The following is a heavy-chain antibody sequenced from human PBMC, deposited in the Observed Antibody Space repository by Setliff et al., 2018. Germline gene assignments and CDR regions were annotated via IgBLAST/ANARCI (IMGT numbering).Heavy chain of an antibody. CDR2: IYYSGST. J-gene: IGHJ6*02. CDR1: GGSISSYY. Sequence: SETLSLTCTVSGGSISSYYWSWIRQPPGKGLEWIGYIYYSGSTNYNPSLKSRVTISVDTSKNQFSLKLSSVTAADTAVYYCARGGGYYFGYYYYGMDVWGQGTTGTVS. CDR3: ARGGGYYFGYYYYGMDV. V-gene: IGHV4-59*01. D-gene: IGHD3-22*01.